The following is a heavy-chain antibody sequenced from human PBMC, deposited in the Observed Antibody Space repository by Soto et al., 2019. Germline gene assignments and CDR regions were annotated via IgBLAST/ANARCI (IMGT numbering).Heavy chain of an antibody. CDR3: ARRPWSGYKYYYYYGMDV. CDR2: INHSGST. Sequence: SETLSLTCAVYGGSFSGYYWSWIRQPPGKGLEWIGEINHSGSTNYNPSLKSRATISVDTSKNQFSLKLSSVTAADTAVYYCARRPWSGYKYYYYYGMDVWGQGTTVTVSS. J-gene: IGHJ6*02. CDR1: GGSFSGYY. V-gene: IGHV4-34*01. D-gene: IGHD3-3*01.